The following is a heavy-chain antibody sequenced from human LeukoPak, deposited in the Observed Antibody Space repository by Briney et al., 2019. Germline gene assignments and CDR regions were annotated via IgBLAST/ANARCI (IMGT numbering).Heavy chain of an antibody. Sequence: GGSLRLACAASGFTVSSNYMSWVRQAPGKGLEWVSIIYSGGSTYYADSVKGRFTISRDNSRNTLFLQMNSLRAEDTAVYYCAKEGLESAAWDYWGQGTLVTVSS. CDR3: AKEGLESAAWDY. CDR1: GFTVSSNY. CDR2: IYSGGST. V-gene: IGHV3-53*01. J-gene: IGHJ4*02. D-gene: IGHD2-15*01.